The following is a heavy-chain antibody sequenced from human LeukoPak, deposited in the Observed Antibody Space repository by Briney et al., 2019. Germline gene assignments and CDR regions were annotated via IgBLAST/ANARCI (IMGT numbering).Heavy chain of an antibody. CDR3: ARESYWGSSAKGFDY. D-gene: IGHD7-27*01. Sequence: PGGSLRLSCAAFGFTFSNYRMNWVRQAPGKRLEWLSDISSTSTTVYADSMKGRFTISRDDAKNSLYLQMNSLRAEDTAVYYCARESYWGSSAKGFDYWGQGTLVTVSS. V-gene: IGHV3-48*01. CDR1: GFTFSNYR. CDR2: ISSTSTTV. J-gene: IGHJ4*02.